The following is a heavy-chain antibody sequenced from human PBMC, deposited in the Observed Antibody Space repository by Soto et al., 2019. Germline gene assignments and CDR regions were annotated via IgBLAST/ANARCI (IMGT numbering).Heavy chain of an antibody. J-gene: IGHJ4*02. D-gene: IGHD3-22*01. CDR2: IDPSDSQT. Sequence: PGESLKICCKVSGYSFAGYWITWVRQKPGKGLEWMGRIDPSDSQTYYSPSFLGHVTISVTKSITTVFLQWSSLRASDTAMYYCARQIYDSDTGPNFQYYFDSWGQGTPVTVSS. CDR3: ARQIYDSDTGPNFQYYFDS. V-gene: IGHV5-10-1*01. CDR1: GYSFAGYW.